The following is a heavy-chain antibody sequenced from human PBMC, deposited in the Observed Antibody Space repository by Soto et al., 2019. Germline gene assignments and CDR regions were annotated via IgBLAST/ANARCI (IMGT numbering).Heavy chain of an antibody. Sequence: SQAVLFSSLICCASVFLISSSRTWTRQSPLIGLEWLGRTYYRSKWNYDYAVFVKSRITITADTSKNQFSLRLNSVTPEDTAVYYCVRLIGNSWLDYWGQGILV. CDR3: VRLIGNSWLDY. V-gene: IGHV6-1*01. CDR1: CASVFLISSS. J-gene: IGHJ4*02. CDR2: TYYRSKWNY. D-gene: IGHD3-22*01.